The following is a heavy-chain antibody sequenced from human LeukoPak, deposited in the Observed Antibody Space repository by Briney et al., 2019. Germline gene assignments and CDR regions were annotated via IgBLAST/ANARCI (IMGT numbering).Heavy chain of an antibody. Sequence: SETLSLTCTVSGGSISSSSYYWGWIRQPPGKGLEWIGSIYYSGSTYYNPSLKSRVTISVDTSKNQFSLKLSSATAADTAVYYCARQGPDYYDSSGYWCYWGQGTLVTVSS. CDR1: GGSISSSSYY. J-gene: IGHJ4*02. V-gene: IGHV4-39*01. CDR2: IYYSGST. CDR3: ARQGPDYYDSSGYWCY. D-gene: IGHD3-22*01.